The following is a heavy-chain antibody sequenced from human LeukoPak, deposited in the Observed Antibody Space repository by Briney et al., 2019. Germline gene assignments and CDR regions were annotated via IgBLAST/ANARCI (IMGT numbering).Heavy chain of an antibody. V-gene: IGHV3-23*01. J-gene: IGHJ4*02. CDR1: GFTFSSYA. CDR3: ARAGVQWWVQDY. Sequence: GGSLRLSCAASGFTFSSYAMSWVRQAPGKGLEWVSAISGSGGSTYYADSVKGRFTISRDNSKNTLYLQMNSLRAEDSAVYYCARAGVQWWVQDYWGQGTLVTVSS. D-gene: IGHD2-15*01. CDR2: ISGSGGST.